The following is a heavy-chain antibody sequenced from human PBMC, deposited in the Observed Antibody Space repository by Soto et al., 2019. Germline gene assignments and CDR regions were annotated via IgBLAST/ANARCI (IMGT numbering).Heavy chain of an antibody. CDR2: ISTNGVGT. D-gene: IGHD6-6*01. Sequence: EVQLVESGGGLAQPGGSLRLSCAASGFTLSGYAMDWVRQAPGKGLEYVSGISTNGVGTSYANSVQGRFTISRDNSKNTVYLQMGSLRPEDMAVYYCARRARPDFYYMDVWVKGTTVTVSS. J-gene: IGHJ6*03. CDR3: ARRARPDFYYMDV. CDR1: GFTLSGYA. V-gene: IGHV3-64*01.